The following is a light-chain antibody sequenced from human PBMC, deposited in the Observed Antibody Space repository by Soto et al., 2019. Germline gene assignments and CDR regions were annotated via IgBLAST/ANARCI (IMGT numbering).Light chain of an antibody. J-gene: IGLJ1*01. Sequence: QSALTQPASVSGSPGQSITVSCTGTSSDIGGYIFVSWYQQHPGKAPKLMIYDINNRPSGVSKRFSGSKSGNTASLTISGLQAEDEADYYCVSHIARSSYVFGTGTKLTVL. CDR3: VSHIARSSYV. CDR1: SSDIGGYIF. V-gene: IGLV2-14*01. CDR2: DIN.